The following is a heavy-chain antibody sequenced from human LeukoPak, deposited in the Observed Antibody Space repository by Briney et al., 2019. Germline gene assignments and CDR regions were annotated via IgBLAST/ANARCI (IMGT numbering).Heavy chain of an antibody. D-gene: IGHD3-9*01. Sequence: PGGSRRLSCAASGFTFSSYSMNWVRQAPGKGLEWVSSISSSSSYIYYADSVKGRFTISRDNAKNSLYLQMNSLRAEDTAVYYCARDPTYFDWLPVYWGQGTLVTVSS. V-gene: IGHV3-21*01. CDR2: ISSSSSYI. CDR1: GFTFSSYS. J-gene: IGHJ4*02. CDR3: ARDPTYFDWLPVY.